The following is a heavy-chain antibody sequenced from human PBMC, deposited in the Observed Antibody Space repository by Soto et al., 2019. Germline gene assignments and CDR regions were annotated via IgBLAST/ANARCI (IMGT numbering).Heavy chain of an antibody. CDR1: GFTFSSYG. V-gene: IGHV3-33*01. Sequence: QVQLVESGGVVVQPGRSLRLSCAASGFTFSSYGMHWVRQAPGKGLEWVAVIWYDGSNKYYADSVKGRFTISRDNSKNTLYLQMNSLRAEDTAVYYCARERIAAVVGLDYWGQGTLVTVSS. CDR3: ARERIAAVVGLDY. J-gene: IGHJ4*02. D-gene: IGHD6-13*01. CDR2: IWYDGSNK.